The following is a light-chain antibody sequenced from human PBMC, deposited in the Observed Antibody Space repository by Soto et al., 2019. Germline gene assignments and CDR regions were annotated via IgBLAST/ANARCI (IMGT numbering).Light chain of an antibody. CDR1: QSVSGY. CDR3: QQRSNWPYLT. J-gene: IGKJ4*01. CDR2: DAS. Sequence: EIVLTQSPDTLSLSQGERATLSCRASQSVSGYLGWYQQKPGQAPRLLIYDASNRAYGVPARFRGSGSGTNVALTIDSLEPDDFAVYYCQQRSNWPYLTFGGVTRV. V-gene: IGKV3-11*01.